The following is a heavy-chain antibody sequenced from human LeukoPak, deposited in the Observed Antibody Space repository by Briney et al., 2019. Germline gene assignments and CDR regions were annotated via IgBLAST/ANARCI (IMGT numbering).Heavy chain of an antibody. CDR3: AKGPDTAMDPAYFDY. V-gene: IGHV3-23*01. Sequence: GGSLRLSCAASEFTFSSYSMSWVRQAPGKGLEWVSAICGSGGSTYYADSAKGRLTISRDNSKNTLNLQMNSLRAEDTAVYYCAKGPDTAMDPAYFDYWGQGTLVTVSS. CDR2: ICGSGGST. CDR1: EFTFSSYS. J-gene: IGHJ4*02. D-gene: IGHD5-18*01.